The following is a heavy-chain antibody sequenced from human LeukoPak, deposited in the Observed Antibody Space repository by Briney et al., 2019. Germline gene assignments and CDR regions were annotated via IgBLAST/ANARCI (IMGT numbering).Heavy chain of an antibody. Sequence: GGSLRLSCAASGFTFASYAMSWVRQAPGKGLEWVSAISDNAYSTFYADSVKGRFTISRDDSQNTLYPQMNSLRAEDTAVYYCAKDYPALGYCTSTTCSFFDYWGQGILVTVSS. CDR1: GFTFASYA. CDR3: AKDYPALGYCTSTTCSFFDY. V-gene: IGHV3-23*01. CDR2: ISDNAYST. D-gene: IGHD2-2*01. J-gene: IGHJ4*02.